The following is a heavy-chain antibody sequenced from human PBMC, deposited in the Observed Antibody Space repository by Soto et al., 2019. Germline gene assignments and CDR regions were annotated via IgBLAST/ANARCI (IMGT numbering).Heavy chain of an antibody. Sequence: HPWWSLRLSCLISVFTFSSYAMTWFRQAPGKGLEWVSTLNGRATEKYHADSVRGRFTISRDNSKSTLYLQMNSLRAEDSAIYYCAKGYSDSSWSHLDFWGQGTLVTVSS. CDR2: LNGRATEK. J-gene: IGHJ4*02. CDR1: VFTFSSYA. D-gene: IGHD6-13*01. V-gene: IGHV3-23*01. CDR3: AKGYSDSSWSHLDF.